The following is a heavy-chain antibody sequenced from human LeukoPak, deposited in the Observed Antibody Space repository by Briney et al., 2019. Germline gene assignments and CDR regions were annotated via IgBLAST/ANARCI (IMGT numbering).Heavy chain of an antibody. CDR1: GFTFSDYA. CDR2: ISGSGGST. V-gene: IGHV3-23*01. Sequence: GGSLRLSCAASGFTFSDYAMSWVRQGPGKGLEWVSAISGSGGSTYYADSVQGRFTMSRDNSKNTLYLQMNSLRAEDTAVYYCAKVPYCSGGSCYSGYFDYWGPGTLVTVSS. CDR3: AKVPYCSGGSCYSGYFDY. J-gene: IGHJ4*02. D-gene: IGHD2-15*01.